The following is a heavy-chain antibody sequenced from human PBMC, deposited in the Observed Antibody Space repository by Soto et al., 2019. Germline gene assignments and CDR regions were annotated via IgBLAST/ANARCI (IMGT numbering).Heavy chain of an antibody. J-gene: IGHJ6*02. Sequence: PSVKVSCKASGGTFSSYAISWVRQAPGQGLEWMGGIIPIFGTANYAQKFQGRVTITADESTSTAYMELSSLRSEDTAVYYCARGYYYDSSGYSVGTDYYYYGMDVWGQGTTVTVSS. D-gene: IGHD3-22*01. CDR1: GGTFSSYA. V-gene: IGHV1-69*13. CDR2: IIPIFGTA. CDR3: ARGYYYDSSGYSVGTDYYYYGMDV.